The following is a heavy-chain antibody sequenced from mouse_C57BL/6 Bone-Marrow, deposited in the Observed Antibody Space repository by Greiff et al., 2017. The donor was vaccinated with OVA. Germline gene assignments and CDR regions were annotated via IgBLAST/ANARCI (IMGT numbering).Heavy chain of an antibody. CDR1: GYAFSSSW. CDR3: ARHEDGYYASYFDY. J-gene: IGHJ2*01. CDR2: IYPGDGDT. D-gene: IGHD2-3*01. Sequence: VQLQQSGPELVKPGASVKISCKASGYAFSSSWMNWVKQRPGQGLEWIGRIYPGDGDTNYNGKFKGKATLTADKSSSTASMQLSSLTSEDSAVYFCARHEDGYYASYFDYWGQGTTLTVSS. V-gene: IGHV1-82*01.